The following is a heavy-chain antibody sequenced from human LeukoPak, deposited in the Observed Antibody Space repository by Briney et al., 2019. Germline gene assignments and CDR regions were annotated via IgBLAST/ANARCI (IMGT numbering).Heavy chain of an antibody. Sequence: ASVKVSCKASGYTFTSYDINWVRQATGQGLEWMGWMNPNSGNTGYAQKFQGRVTMTRNTSISTAYMELSSLRSEDTAVYYCASPRSSWYKRYWFDPWGQGTLVTVSS. CDR2: MNPNSGNT. D-gene: IGHD6-13*01. V-gene: IGHV1-8*01. CDR1: GYTFTSYD. J-gene: IGHJ5*02. CDR3: ASPRSSWYKRYWFDP.